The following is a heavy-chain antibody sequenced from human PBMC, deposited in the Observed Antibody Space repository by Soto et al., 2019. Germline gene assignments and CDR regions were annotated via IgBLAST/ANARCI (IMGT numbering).Heavy chain of an antibody. J-gene: IGHJ6*02. CDR2: INPSGGST. V-gene: IGHV1-46*01. CDR3: ARDMYYYGSGTLFSRLNYYYGMDV. CDR1: GYTFTSYY. D-gene: IGHD3-10*01. Sequence: ASVKVSCKAAGYTFTSYYMHWVRQAPGQGLEWMGIINPSGGSTSYAQKFQGRVTMTRDTSTSTVYMELSSLRSEDTAVYYCARDMYYYGSGTLFSRLNYYYGMDVWGQGTTVTVSS.